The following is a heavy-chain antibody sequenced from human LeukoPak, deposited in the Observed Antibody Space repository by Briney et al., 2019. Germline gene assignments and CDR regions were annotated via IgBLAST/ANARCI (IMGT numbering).Heavy chain of an antibody. V-gene: IGHV4-39*02. CDR2: IYYSGST. D-gene: IGHD2-15*01. CDR1: GGSISSSSYY. J-gene: IGHJ6*03. Sequence: SETLSLTCTVSGGSISSSSYYWGWIRQPPGKGLEWIGSIYYSGSTYYNPSLKSRVTISVDTSKNQFSLKLSSVTAADTAVYYCAREDRSGGSCYSFYYYYFMDVWGKGTTVTVSS. CDR3: AREDRSGGSCYSFYYYYFMDV.